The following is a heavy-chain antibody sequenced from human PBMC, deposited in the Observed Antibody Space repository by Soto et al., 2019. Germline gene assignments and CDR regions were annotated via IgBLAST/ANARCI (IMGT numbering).Heavy chain of an antibody. V-gene: IGHV5-51*01. D-gene: IGHD6-6*01. CDR1: GYSFTSYW. J-gene: IGHJ6*02. CDR2: TYPGDSDT. Sequence: PGESLKISCKGSGYSFTSYWIGWVRQMPGKGLEWMGITYPGDSDTRYSPSFQGQVTISADKSISTAYLQWSSLKASDTAMYYCARSGQLVRDYYHYGMDVWGQGTRVTVSS. CDR3: ARSGQLVRDYYHYGMDV.